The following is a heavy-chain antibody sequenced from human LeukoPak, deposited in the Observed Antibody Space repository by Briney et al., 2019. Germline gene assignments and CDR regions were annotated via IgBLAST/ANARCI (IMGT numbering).Heavy chain of an antibody. CDR2: IYTSGST. CDR1: GGSISSYY. CDR3: ARANIVGAPAGFDY. D-gene: IGHD1-26*01. J-gene: IGHJ4*02. V-gene: IGHV4-4*07. Sequence: SETLSLTCTVSGGSISSYYWSWIRQPAGKGLEWIGRIYTSGSTNYNPSLKSRVTMSVDTSKNQLSLKLSSVTAAAAAVYYCARANIVGAPAGFDYWGQGTLVTVSS.